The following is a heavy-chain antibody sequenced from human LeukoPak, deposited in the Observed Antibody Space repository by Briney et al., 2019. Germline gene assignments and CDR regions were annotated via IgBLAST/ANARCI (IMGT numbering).Heavy chain of an antibody. CDR3: ARDAGSRTYYYDSSPYAY. Sequence: GGSLRLSCAASGIRFDRYAMTWVRQAPGKGLEWVANIKQDGSEKYYVDSVKGRFTISRDNAKNSLYLQMNSLRAEDTAVYYCARDAGSRTYYYDSSPYAYWGQGTLVTVSS. CDR1: GIRFDRYA. CDR2: IKQDGSEK. J-gene: IGHJ4*02. D-gene: IGHD3-22*01. V-gene: IGHV3-7*01.